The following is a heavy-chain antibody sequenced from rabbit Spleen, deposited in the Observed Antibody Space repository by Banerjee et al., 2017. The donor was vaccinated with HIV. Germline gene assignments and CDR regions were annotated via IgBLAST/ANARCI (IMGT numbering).Heavy chain of an antibody. J-gene: IGHJ4*01. Sequence: QSLEESGGDLVKPGTSLTLTCTASGVSFSFSSYMCWVRQAPGKGLEWIACIEVGSSDFTYFATWAKGRFTISKTSSTTVTLQMTSLTAADTATYFCARDLVDVIGWNFNLWGQGTLVTVS. V-gene: IGHV1S40*01. CDR2: IEVGSSDFT. D-gene: IGHD1-1*01. CDR3: ARDLVDVIGWNFNL. CDR1: GVSFSFSSY.